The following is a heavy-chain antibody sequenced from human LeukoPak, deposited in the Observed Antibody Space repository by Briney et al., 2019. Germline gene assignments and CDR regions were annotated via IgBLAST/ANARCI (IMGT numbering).Heavy chain of an antibody. CDR2: IKTKTDGGTT. J-gene: IGHJ4*02. V-gene: IGHV3-15*01. Sequence: GGSLRLSCAASGFTFNSYSMNWVRQAPGKGLEWIGRIKTKTDGGTTEYAAPVKGRLTISRDDSKNTVYLQMNSLKTEDTALYYCVTRVKSTGDYWGQGTLVTVSS. D-gene: IGHD1-1*01. CDR3: VTRVKSTGDY. CDR1: GFTFNSYS.